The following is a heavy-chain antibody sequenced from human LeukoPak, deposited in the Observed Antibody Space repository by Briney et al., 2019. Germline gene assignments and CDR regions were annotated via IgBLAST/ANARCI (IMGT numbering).Heavy chain of an antibody. D-gene: IGHD6-13*01. J-gene: IGHJ4*02. CDR2: IYSYGTT. V-gene: IGHV3-66*01. CDR3: ARESAPGYIDY. Sequence: GGSLRLSCAASGFTVSSNYMTWVRQAPGKGLEWVSVIYSYGTTYYADSVKGRFTISRDNSKNAVFLQMNSLRVEDTAVYYCARESAPGYIDYWGQGTLVTVSS. CDR1: GFTVSSNY.